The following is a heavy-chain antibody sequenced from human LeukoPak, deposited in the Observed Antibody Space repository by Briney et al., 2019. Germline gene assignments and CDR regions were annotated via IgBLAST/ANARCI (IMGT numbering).Heavy chain of an antibody. CDR1: GGSISSYY. Sequence: SETLSLTCTVSGGSISSYYWSWIRQPPGKGLEWIGYIYYSGSTNYNPSLKSRVTISVDTSKNQFFLKLSSVTAADTAVYYCARVQNYGDYGVWFDPWGQGTLVTVSS. D-gene: IGHD4-17*01. V-gene: IGHV4-59*01. CDR3: ARVQNYGDYGVWFDP. J-gene: IGHJ5*02. CDR2: IYYSGST.